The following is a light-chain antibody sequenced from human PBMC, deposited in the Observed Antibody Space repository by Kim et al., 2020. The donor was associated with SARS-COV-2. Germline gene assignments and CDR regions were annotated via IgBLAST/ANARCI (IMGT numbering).Light chain of an antibody. CDR2: AAS. CDR1: QSVGSS. CDR3: QQYYSWPLT. J-gene: IGKJ4*01. Sequence: VSPGEGATLSCRASQSVGSSLAWFRQKPGQAPRRLIHAASNRATDIPARFSGSGSGTEFTLTISSLQSEDFAIYYCQQYYSWPLTFGGGTKVDIK. V-gene: IGKV3-15*01.